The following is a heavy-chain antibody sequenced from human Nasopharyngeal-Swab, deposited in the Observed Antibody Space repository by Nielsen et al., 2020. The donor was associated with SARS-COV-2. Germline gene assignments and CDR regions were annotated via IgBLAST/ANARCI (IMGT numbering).Heavy chain of an antibody. D-gene: IGHD2-2*01. CDR3: VRNSIVVA. Sequence: GESLKISCAASGFTFDTFGMTWVRQAPGKGLEWVSRISGSGSVAYYADSVKGRFTISRDNSKNTLYLQMNSLRPDDTSVYYCVRNSIVVAWGQGTMVTVSS. V-gene: IGHV3-23*01. J-gene: IGHJ3*01. CDR1: GFTFDTFG. CDR2: ISGSGSVA.